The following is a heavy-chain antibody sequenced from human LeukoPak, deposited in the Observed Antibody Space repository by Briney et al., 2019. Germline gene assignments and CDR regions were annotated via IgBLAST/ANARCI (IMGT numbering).Heavy chain of an antibody. V-gene: IGHV5-51*01. CDR1: GYSFTSYW. CDR2: IYPGDSDT. CDR3: ARRAGSSGWYVLDY. Sequence: GESLKFSCKGSGYSFTSYWIGWVRQMPGKGLGWLGIIYPGDSDTRYSPSFQGQVTISADKSISTAYPQWSSLKASDTAIYYCARRAGSSGWYVLDYWGQGTLVTVSS. D-gene: IGHD6-19*01. J-gene: IGHJ4*02.